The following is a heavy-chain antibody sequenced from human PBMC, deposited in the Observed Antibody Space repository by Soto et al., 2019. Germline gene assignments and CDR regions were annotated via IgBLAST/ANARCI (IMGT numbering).Heavy chain of an antibody. CDR3: ARANLGYCTDGVCASFYGMDV. CDR2: IYYSGTT. CDR1: GGSMKIGGFY. V-gene: IGHV4-31*03. Sequence: QGQLRESGPGLVKPSQTLSLSCTVSGGSMKIGGFYWSWIRQHPGKGLEWIASIYYSGTTYYNPSLRSRVAISVDTSKNQFSLKLNSVTAADTAVYYCARANLGYCTDGVCASFYGMDVWGQGTAVTVSS. D-gene: IGHD2-8*01. J-gene: IGHJ6*02.